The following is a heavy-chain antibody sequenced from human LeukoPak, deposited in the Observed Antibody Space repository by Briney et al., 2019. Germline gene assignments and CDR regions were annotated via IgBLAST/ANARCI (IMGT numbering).Heavy chain of an antibody. CDR1: GFSFSNYW. CDR2: IKQDGAEK. V-gene: IGHV3-7*01. D-gene: IGHD6-13*01. J-gene: IGHJ4*02. Sequence: GGSLRLSCEASGFSFSNYWMSWVRQAPGRGLEWVSNIKQDGAEKRYVDAVKGRFTVSRDNARNSLYLQMNSLRVEDTAVYYCARDSDSSSWFGAGDFGYWGQGALVTVSS. CDR3: ARDSDSSSWFGAGDFGY.